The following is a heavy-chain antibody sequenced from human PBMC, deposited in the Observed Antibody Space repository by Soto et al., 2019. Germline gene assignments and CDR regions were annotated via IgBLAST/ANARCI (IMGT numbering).Heavy chain of an antibody. D-gene: IGHD6-13*01. CDR2: INPNSGGT. Sequence: QVQLVQSGAEVKKPGASVKVSCKASGYTFTGYYMHWVRQAPGQGLEWMGWINPNSGGTNYAQKFQGWVTMTRDTSISTAYMELSMLRSDDTAVYYCARGQLVLHYYYYMDVWGKGTTVTVSS. J-gene: IGHJ6*03. V-gene: IGHV1-2*04. CDR3: ARGQLVLHYYYYMDV. CDR1: GYTFTGYY.